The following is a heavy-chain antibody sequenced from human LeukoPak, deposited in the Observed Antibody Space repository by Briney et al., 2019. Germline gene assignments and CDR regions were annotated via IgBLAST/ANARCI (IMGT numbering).Heavy chain of an antibody. V-gene: IGHV3-49*03. CDR3: TRDPPTRY. CDR2: IRNKADGGTP. D-gene: IGHD1-26*01. CDR1: GFTFGDYT. Sequence: GGSLRLSCTASGFTFGDYTITWIRQAPGRGLEWVGFIRNKADGGTPEYAAPVKGRLTISRDDSKNIAYLQMNSPKTDDTAVYYCTRDPPTRYWGQGTLVSVSS. J-gene: IGHJ4*02.